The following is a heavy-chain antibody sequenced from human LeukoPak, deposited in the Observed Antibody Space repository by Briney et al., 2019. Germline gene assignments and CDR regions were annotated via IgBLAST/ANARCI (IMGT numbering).Heavy chain of an antibody. CDR3: ARDLSAPPHLVTYYYYMDV. J-gene: IGHJ6*03. CDR1: GFSLSSYS. CDR2: ISSENNTI. D-gene: IGHD6-13*01. Sequence: GGSLRLSCVASGFSLSSYSRNSVRQAPGKGLELVAHISSENNTIDYADSVKGRFTISRDNAKSSLYLQMNSLRAEDTAVYYCARDLSAPPHLVTYYYYMDVWGKGARVTVSS. V-gene: IGHV3-48*01.